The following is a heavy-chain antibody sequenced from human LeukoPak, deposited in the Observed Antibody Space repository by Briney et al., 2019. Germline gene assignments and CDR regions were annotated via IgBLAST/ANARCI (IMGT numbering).Heavy chain of an antibody. V-gene: IGHV4-34*01. J-gene: IGHJ4*02. CDR2: INHSGST. CDR3: ARVRFLEWLLPDYYFDY. D-gene: IGHD3-3*01. Sequence: INHSGSTNYNPSLKSRVTISVDTSKNQFSLKLSSVTAADTAVYYCARVRFLEWLLPDYYFDYWGQGTLVTVSS.